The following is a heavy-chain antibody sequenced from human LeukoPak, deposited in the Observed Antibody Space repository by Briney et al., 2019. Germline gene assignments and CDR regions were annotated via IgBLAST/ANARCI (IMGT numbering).Heavy chain of an antibody. CDR2: IYNSGGT. CDR1: GGSVSSYY. Sequence: RLETLSLTCTVSGGSVSSYYWSWVRQPPGKRLEWLGYIYNSGGTNYNPSLNGRVTISVDTSKNQFSLNLSSVTAADTAVYYCARRHHYYYYMDVWGKGTTVTVSS. CDR3: ARRHHYYYYMDV. J-gene: IGHJ6*03. V-gene: IGHV4-4*09.